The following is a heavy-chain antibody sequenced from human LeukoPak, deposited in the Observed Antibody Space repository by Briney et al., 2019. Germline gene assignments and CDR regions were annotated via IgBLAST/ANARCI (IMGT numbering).Heavy chain of an antibody. CDR2: IYYSGST. CDR1: GGSISSGGYY. V-gene: IGHV4-31*03. D-gene: IGHD3-10*01. CDR3: AADGFGELASNL. J-gene: IGHJ5*02. Sequence: PSETLSLTCTVSGGSISSGGYYWSWIRQHPGKGLEWIGYIYYSGSTYYNPSLKSRVTISVDTSKNQFSLKLSSVTAADTAVYYCAADGFGELASNLWGQGTLVTVSS.